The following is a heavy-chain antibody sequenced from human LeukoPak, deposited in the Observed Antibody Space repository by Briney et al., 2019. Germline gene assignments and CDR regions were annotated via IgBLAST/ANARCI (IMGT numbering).Heavy chain of an antibody. CDR2: LYSGGST. V-gene: IGHV3-53*01. D-gene: IGHD6-19*01. Sequence: GGSLRLSCAASGFILGNNYMSWVRQAPGKGLEWLSILYSGGSTYYADSVKGRFTMSRDNSKNTLYLQMNSLRAEDTAVYYCAGAAGGYSSGYYSLDYWGQGTLVSVSS. CDR3: AGAAGGYSSGYYSLDY. J-gene: IGHJ4*02. CDR1: GFILGNNY.